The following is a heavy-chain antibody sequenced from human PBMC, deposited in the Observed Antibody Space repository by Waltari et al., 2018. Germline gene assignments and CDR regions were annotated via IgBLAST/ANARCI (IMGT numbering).Heavy chain of an antibody. V-gene: IGHV4-39*07. J-gene: IGHJ5*02. CDR3: ARALAPKWFDP. CDR2: IYYSGAT. Sequence: QVQLQESGPGLVKSSETLSLTCTVSGGSISRSGYYWGWVRQPPGKGLEWIANIYYSGATASRPSLRRRATISLDTSKHQFSLRLTSVTAADTAVYYCARALAPKWFDPWGRGTLVTVSS. CDR1: GGSISRSGYY.